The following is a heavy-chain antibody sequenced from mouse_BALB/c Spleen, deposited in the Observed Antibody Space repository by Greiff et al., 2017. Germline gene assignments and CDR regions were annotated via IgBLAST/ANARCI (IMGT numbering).Heavy chain of an antibody. D-gene: IGHD3-2*01. Sequence: QVQLQQSGAELVRPGTSVKVSCKASGYAFTNYLIEWVKQRPGQGLEWIGVINPGSGGTNYNEKFKGKATLTADKSSSTAYMQLSSLTSDDSAVYYCATDSSGTGFAYWGQGTLVTVSA. CDR3: ATDSSGTGFAY. CDR1: GYAFTNYL. V-gene: IGHV1-54*01. J-gene: IGHJ3*01. CDR2: INPGSGGT.